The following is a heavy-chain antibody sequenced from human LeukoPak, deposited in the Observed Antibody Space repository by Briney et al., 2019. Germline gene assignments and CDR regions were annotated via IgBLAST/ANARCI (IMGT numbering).Heavy chain of an antibody. D-gene: IGHD3-3*02. Sequence: PGGSLRLSCAASGFTFSSYEMNWVHQAPGKGLEWVSYISSSGSTIYYADSVKGRFTISRDNAKNSLYLQMNSLRAEDTAVYYCARMGSRIFGVADAFDIWGQGTMVTVSS. J-gene: IGHJ3*02. CDR2: ISSSGSTI. CDR1: GFTFSSYE. CDR3: ARMGSRIFGVADAFDI. V-gene: IGHV3-48*03.